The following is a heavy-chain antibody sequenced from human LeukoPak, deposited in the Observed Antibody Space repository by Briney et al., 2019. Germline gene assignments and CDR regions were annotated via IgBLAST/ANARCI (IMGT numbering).Heavy chain of an antibody. CDR3: ARGYQLLYGIAAPYYYYYYMDV. J-gene: IGHJ6*03. V-gene: IGHV4-34*01. D-gene: IGHD2-2*02. CDR2: INHSGST. Sequence: SETLSLTCAVYGGSFSGYYWSWIRQPPGKGLEWIGEINHSGSTNYNPSLKSQVTISVDTSKNQFSLKLSSVTAADTAVYYCARGYQLLYGIAAPYYYYYYMDVWGKGTTVTVSS. CDR1: GGSFSGYY.